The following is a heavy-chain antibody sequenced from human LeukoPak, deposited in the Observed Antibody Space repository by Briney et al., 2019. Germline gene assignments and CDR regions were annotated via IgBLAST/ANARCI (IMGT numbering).Heavy chain of an antibody. J-gene: IGHJ4*02. CDR1: GFPVSSGYY. Sequence: SETLSLTCAVSGFPVSSGYYWNWIRQPPGKGLEWIGDISHSGTTNYKPSLKSRVTISADTSKNQFSLKLSSVTAADTAVYYCARGRDAYRDYWGQGILVTVSS. V-gene: IGHV4-38-2*01. CDR2: ISHSGTT. D-gene: IGHD5-24*01. CDR3: ARGRDAYRDY.